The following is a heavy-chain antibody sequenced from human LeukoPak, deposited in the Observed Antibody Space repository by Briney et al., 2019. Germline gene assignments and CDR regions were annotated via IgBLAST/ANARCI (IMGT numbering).Heavy chain of an antibody. V-gene: IGHV3-30*02. CDR3: ARDSRGFWSGDLDY. D-gene: IGHD3-3*01. CDR2: IRYDGSNK. J-gene: IGHJ4*02. CDR1: GFTFSSYA. Sequence: GGSLRLSCAASGFTFSSYAMSWVRQAPGKGLEWVAFIRYDGSNKYYADSVKGRFTISRDNAKNSLYLQMNSLRAEDTAVYYCARDSRGFWSGDLDYWGQGTLVTVSS.